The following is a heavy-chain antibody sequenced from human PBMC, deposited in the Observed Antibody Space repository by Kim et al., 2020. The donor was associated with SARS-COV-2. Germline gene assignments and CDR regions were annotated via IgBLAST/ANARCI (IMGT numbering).Heavy chain of an antibody. V-gene: IGHV3-73*01. D-gene: IGHD3-10*01. CDR1: GFTFSDSA. CDR3: TRVPPDPASYYDAFDI. J-gene: IGHJ3*02. Sequence: GGSLRLSYAASGFTFSDSAMHWVRQASGKGLEWVGRIRSKANSYATAYGASVKGRFTISRDDSKNTAYLQMNSLKTEDTAMYYCTRVPPDPASYYDAFDIWGQGTMVTVSS. CDR2: IRSKANSYAT.